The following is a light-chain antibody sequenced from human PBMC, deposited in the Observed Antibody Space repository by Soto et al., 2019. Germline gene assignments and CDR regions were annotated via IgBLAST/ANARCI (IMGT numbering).Light chain of an antibody. CDR1: QSISSSY. CDR2: DAS. Sequence: EIVMTQSPATLSVSPGERATLSCRASQSISSSYLAWYKQKPGQAPRLLIYDASNRATGIPARFSGSGSGTDFTLTIRSLEPEDFAVYYCQQRSNWLTFGGGTKVDIK. J-gene: IGKJ4*01. CDR3: QQRSNWLT. V-gene: IGKV3D-20*02.